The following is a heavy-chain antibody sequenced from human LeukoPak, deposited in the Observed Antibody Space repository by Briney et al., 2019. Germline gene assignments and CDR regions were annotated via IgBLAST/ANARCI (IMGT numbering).Heavy chain of an antibody. CDR1: GYTFTSYG. Sequence: ASVKVSCKASGYTFTSYGISWVRQAPGQGLEWMGRINPSGGSTSYAQKFQGRVAMTRDTSTSTVYMEVSSLRSEDTATYYCARGYAYGSGSYGDSWGQGTLVTVSS. CDR3: ARGYAYGSGSYGDS. J-gene: IGHJ4*02. CDR2: INPSGGST. D-gene: IGHD3-10*01. V-gene: IGHV1-46*01.